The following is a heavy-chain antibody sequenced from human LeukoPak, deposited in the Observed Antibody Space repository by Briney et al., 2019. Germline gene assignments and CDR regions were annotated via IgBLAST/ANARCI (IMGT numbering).Heavy chain of an antibody. CDR3: ASSAGFGSGSYMRLFDY. CDR2: INPNSGGT. CDR1: GYTFTGYY. D-gene: IGHD3-10*01. Sequence: ASVKVSCKASGYTFTGYYMHRVRQAPGQGLEWMGRINPNSGGTNYAQKFQGRVTMTRDTSISTAYMELSRLRSDDTAVYYCASSAGFGSGSYMRLFDYWGQGTLVTVSS. J-gene: IGHJ4*02. V-gene: IGHV1-2*06.